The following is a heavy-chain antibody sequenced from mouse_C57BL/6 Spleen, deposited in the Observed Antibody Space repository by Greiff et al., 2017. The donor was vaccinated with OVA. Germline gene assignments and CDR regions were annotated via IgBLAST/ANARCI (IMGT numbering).Heavy chain of an antibody. J-gene: IGHJ3*01. Sequence: VQLQQSGAELVKPGASVKMSCKASGYTFTSYWITWVKQRPGQGLEWIGDIYPGSGSTNYNEKFKSKATLTVDTSSSTAYMQLSSLTSEDSAVYYCARRAGSSYGFAYWGQGTLVTVSA. CDR1: GYTFTSYW. CDR2: IYPGSGST. D-gene: IGHD1-1*01. V-gene: IGHV1-55*01. CDR3: ARRAGSSYGFAY.